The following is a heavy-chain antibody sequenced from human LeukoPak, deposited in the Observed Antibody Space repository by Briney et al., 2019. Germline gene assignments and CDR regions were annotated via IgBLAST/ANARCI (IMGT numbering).Heavy chain of an antibody. Sequence: PSETLSLTCTVSGGSISSSSYYWGWIRQPPGKGLEWIGSIYYSGSTYYNPSLKSRVTISVDTSKNQFSLKLSSVTAADTAVYYCARDGTGVPHYGDINWFDPWGQGTLVTVSS. D-gene: IGHD4-17*01. CDR2: IYYSGST. V-gene: IGHV4-39*07. CDR1: GGSISSSSYY. J-gene: IGHJ5*02. CDR3: ARDGTGVPHYGDINWFDP.